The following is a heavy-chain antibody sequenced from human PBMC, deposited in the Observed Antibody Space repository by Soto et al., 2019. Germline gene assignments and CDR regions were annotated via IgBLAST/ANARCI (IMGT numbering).Heavy chain of an antibody. CDR1: GGTFNSYD. Sequence: QVQLVQSGAEVKKPGSSMKVSCKASGGTFNSYDINWVRQAPGQGLEWMGGIIPIVETPKYAQKFQGRVTITVDESTNTVYMELSSLISEDTAMYYCARLSRPNYYDTSGFFKDNWFDPWGQGTLVTVSS. D-gene: IGHD3-22*01. J-gene: IGHJ5*02. CDR2: IIPIVETP. CDR3: ARLSRPNYYDTSGFFKDNWFDP. V-gene: IGHV1-69*01.